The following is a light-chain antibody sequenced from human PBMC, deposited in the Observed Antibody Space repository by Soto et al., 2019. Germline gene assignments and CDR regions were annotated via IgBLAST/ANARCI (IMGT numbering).Light chain of an antibody. CDR2: AAS. J-gene: IGKJ4*01. Sequence: DIQMTQSPSSLSASVGDRVTITCRASQSISSYLNWYQQKPGKAPKLLIYAASSLQSGVPSRFSGSRSGTDFTLTFSSLQPEDFATYYCQQSYCTPATFGGGTKVEIK. V-gene: IGKV1-39*01. CDR3: QQSYCTPAT. CDR1: QSISSY.